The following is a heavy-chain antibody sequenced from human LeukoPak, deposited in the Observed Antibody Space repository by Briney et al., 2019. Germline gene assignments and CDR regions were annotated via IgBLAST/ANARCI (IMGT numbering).Heavy chain of an antibody. Sequence: SETLSLTGAVYGGSFSGYYWSWIRQPPGKGLEWIGEINHSGSTNYNPSLKSRVTISVDTSKNQFSLKLSSVTAADTAVYYCARVLTGYFDLWGRGTLVTVSS. CDR3: ARVLTGYFDL. D-gene: IGHD1-20*01. V-gene: IGHV4-34*01. CDR2: INHSGST. J-gene: IGHJ2*01. CDR1: GGSFSGYY.